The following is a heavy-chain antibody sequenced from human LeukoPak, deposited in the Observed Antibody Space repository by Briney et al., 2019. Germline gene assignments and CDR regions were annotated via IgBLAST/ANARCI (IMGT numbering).Heavy chain of an antibody. V-gene: IGHV3-33*07. J-gene: IGHJ4*02. D-gene: IGHD1-26*01. CDR3: ARDATSGEWELPELYFDY. CDR1: GFTFSRYW. Sequence: GGSLRLSCAASGFTFSRYWMSWVRQAPGKGLEWVAVIWYDGSNKYYADSVKGRFTISRDNSKNTLYLQMNSLRAEDTAVYYCARDATSGEWELPELYFDYWGQGTLVTVSS. CDR2: IWYDGSNK.